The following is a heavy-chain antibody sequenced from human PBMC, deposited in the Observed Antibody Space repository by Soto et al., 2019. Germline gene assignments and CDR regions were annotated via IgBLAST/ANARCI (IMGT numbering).Heavy chain of an antibody. D-gene: IGHD5-18*01. CDR3: ARGCGYSYGNPHFYYYYYGMAV. Sequence: SETLSLTCAVYGGSFSGYYWSWIRQPPGKGLEWIGEINHSGSTNYNPSLKSRVTISVDTSKNQFSLKLSSVTAADTAVYYCARGCGYSYGNPHFYYYYYGMAVWGQGTTVTVSS. CDR2: INHSGST. V-gene: IGHV4-34*01. CDR1: GGSFSGYY. J-gene: IGHJ6*02.